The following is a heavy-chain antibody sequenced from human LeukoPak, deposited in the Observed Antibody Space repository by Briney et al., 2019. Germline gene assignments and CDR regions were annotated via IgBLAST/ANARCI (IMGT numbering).Heavy chain of an antibody. CDR1: GYMFNIYG. CDR3: ARSPPSTGYDRFDT. D-gene: IGHD5-12*01. V-gene: IGHV1-18*01. J-gene: IGHJ4*02. Sequence: ASVKVSCKASGYMFNIYGISWVRQAPGQGLEWMGWISAFNGNTNYARNFRDRVTMTTDTSTSTAYMELTSPRSDDTAVYYCARSPPSTGYDRFDTWGQGTLVTVSS. CDR2: ISAFNGNT.